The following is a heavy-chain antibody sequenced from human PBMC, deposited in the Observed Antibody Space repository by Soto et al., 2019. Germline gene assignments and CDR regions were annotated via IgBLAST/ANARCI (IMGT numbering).Heavy chain of an antibody. CDR2: IYYSGST. Sequence: SETLSLTCTVSGGSISSSSYYWGWIRQPPGKGLEWIGSIYYSGSTYYNPSLKSRVTVSVDTSKNQFSLKLNSVTAADTAVYYCATGTGGYCSSTSCYETDKQNDAFDIWGQGTMVTVSS. CDR3: ATGTGGYCSSTSCYETDKQNDAFDI. V-gene: IGHV4-39*01. J-gene: IGHJ3*02. D-gene: IGHD2-2*01. CDR1: GGSISSSSYY.